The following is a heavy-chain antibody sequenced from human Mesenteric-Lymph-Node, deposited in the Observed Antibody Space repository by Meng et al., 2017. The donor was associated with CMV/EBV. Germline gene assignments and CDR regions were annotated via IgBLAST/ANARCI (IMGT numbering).Heavy chain of an antibody. J-gene: IGHJ4*02. D-gene: IGHD2-2*01. V-gene: IGHV3-38-3*01. CDR3: ARDHLAVVTPTTNIDE. Sequence: GESLKISCDASGFTFSSFWMHWVRQAPGKGLVWVSSISGGSTYYADSRKGRFTISRDNPNHMVYLQMNSLRVEDTAVYYCARDHLAVVTPTTNIDEWGQGTLVTVSS. CDR2: ISGGST. CDR1: GFTFSSFW.